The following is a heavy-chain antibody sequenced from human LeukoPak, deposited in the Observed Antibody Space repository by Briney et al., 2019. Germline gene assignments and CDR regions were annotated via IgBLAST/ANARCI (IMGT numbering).Heavy chain of an antibody. CDR1: GYTFTNYW. Sequence: GESLKISCKGSGYTFTNYWIGWVRQMPGKGLEWMGIIYPGDSDTRYNPSFQGQVTISANKSISTACLQWSSLKASDTAIYYCARREKTTEIFDHWGQGTLVSVSS. V-gene: IGHV5-51*01. J-gene: IGHJ4*02. CDR3: ARREKTTEIFDH. CDR2: IYPGDSDT. D-gene: IGHD4-17*01.